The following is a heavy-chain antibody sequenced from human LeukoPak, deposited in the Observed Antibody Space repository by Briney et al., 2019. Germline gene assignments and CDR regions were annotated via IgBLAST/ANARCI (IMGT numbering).Heavy chain of an antibody. D-gene: IGHD6-13*01. V-gene: IGHV3-30*18. CDR2: ISYDGSNK. J-gene: IGHJ4*02. CDR3: AKGVQQLAYFDY. CDR1: GFTFSSYG. Sequence: PGGSLRLSCAASGFTFSSYGMHWVRQAPGKGLEWVAVISYDGSNKYYADSVKGRFTISRDNSKNTLYLQMNSLRAEDTAVYYCAKGVQQLAYFDYWGQGTLVTVSS.